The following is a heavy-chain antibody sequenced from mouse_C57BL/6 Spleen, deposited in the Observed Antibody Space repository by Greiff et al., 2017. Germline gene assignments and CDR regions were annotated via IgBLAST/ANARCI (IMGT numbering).Heavy chain of an antibody. CDR3: ARPLYYYGSSYYYYAMDY. Sequence: EVMLVESGGGLVQPGGSLSLSCAASGFTFTDYYMSWVRQPPGKALEWLGFIRNKANGYTTEYSASVKGRFTISRDNSQSILNLQMNALRAEDSATYYCARPLYYYGSSYYYYAMDYWGQGTSVTFSS. V-gene: IGHV7-3*01. J-gene: IGHJ4*01. D-gene: IGHD1-1*01. CDR1: GFTFTDYY. CDR2: IRNKANGYTT.